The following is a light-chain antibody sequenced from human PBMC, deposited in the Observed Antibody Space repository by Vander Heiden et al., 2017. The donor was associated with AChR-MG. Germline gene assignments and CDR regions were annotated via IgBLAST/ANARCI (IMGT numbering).Light chain of an antibody. J-gene: IGLJ2*01. CDR2: GSS. CDR1: GSNIGAGYH. V-gene: IGLV1-40*01. Sequence: QSVLTRPPSVSGAHGQRVTISCTGSGSNIGAGYHVHWYQQLPGTAAKLLIYGSSNRPSGVPNRFSGSKSGTSASLAITGLQAEDEADYYCQSYDSSLSGSVFGGGTKLTVL. CDR3: QSYDSSLSGSV.